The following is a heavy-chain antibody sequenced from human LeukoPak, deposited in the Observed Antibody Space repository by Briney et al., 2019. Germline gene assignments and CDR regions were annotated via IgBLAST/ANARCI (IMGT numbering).Heavy chain of an antibody. CDR3: ARGADYGDYTQFY. Sequence: GASVKVSYKASGYAFNTFALHWVRQAPGRGLEWMGWINTKTGNPSYARGFTGRFVVSLDTSVTTTYLQINSLKPEDTGFYFCARGADYGDYTQFYWGQGSLVSVSS. CDR1: GYAFNTFA. V-gene: IGHV7-4-1*02. J-gene: IGHJ4*02. D-gene: IGHD4-17*01. CDR2: INTKTGNP.